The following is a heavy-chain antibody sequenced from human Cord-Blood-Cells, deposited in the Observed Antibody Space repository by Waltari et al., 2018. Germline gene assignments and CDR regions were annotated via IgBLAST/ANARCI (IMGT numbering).Heavy chain of an antibody. CDR3: ARLPISGSYDY. Sequence: QVQLQQWGAGLLKTSETLSLTCAVYGWSFRGYYWSWIRQPPGKGLEWIGEINHSGSTNYNPSLKSRVTISVDTSKNQFSLKLSSVTAADTAVYYCARLPISGSYDYWGQGTLVTVSS. CDR2: INHSGST. J-gene: IGHJ4*02. CDR1: GWSFRGYY. V-gene: IGHV4-34*01. D-gene: IGHD1-26*01.